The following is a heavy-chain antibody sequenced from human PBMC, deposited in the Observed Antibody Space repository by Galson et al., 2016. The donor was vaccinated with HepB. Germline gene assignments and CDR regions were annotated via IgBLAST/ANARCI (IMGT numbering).Heavy chain of an antibody. CDR1: GGSISSRNW. CDR3: VRGYVSSGQLDC. J-gene: IGHJ4*02. V-gene: IGHV4-4*02. CDR2: INHRGST. Sequence: SETLSLTCDVSGGSISSRNWWSWVRQPPGKGLEWIGEINHRGSTKYKPSLSSRVTISLDTSKNQFSLTLSSVTAAATAVYYCVRGYVSSGQLDCWGQGTLVTVSS. D-gene: IGHD3-22*01.